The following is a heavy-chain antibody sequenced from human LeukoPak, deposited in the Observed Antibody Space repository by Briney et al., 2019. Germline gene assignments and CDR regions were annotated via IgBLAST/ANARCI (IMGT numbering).Heavy chain of an antibody. J-gene: IGHJ4*02. Sequence: GGSLRLSCAASGFTFSSYSMNRVRQAPGKGLEWVSSITARSSIFYADSVRGRFTISRDNAKNSLYLQLNSLRAEDTAVYYCARDPAPGDYWGQGTLVTVSS. CDR2: ITARSSI. V-gene: IGHV3-21*01. CDR1: GFTFSSYS. CDR3: ARDPAPGDY. D-gene: IGHD1-14*01.